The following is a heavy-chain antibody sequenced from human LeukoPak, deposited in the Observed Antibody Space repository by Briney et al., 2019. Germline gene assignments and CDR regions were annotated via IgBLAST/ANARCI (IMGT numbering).Heavy chain of an antibody. CDR1: GFTFDDYA. CDR3: AKEGIAAAGTDSWYYYMDV. CDR2: ISWNSGSI. J-gene: IGHJ6*03. V-gene: IGHV3-9*03. D-gene: IGHD6-13*01. Sequence: GGSLRLSCAASGFTFDDYAMHWVRQAPGKGLGWVSGISWNSGSIGYADSVKGRFTISRDNAKNSLYLQMNSLRAEDMALYYCAKEGIAAAGTDSWYYYMDVWGKGTTVTVSS.